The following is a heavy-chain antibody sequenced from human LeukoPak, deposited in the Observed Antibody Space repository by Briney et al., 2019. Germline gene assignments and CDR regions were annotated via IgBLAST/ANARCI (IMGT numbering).Heavy chain of an antibody. Sequence: PGGSLRLSCAASGFTVSSNYMSWVRQAPGKGLEWVSAIYSGGTTYYADAVKGRFTISRDNPKNMVYLQMNSLRAEDTALYYCARAPTETTSWYYWGQGTLVTVSS. CDR3: ARAPTETTSWYY. CDR2: IYSGGTT. J-gene: IGHJ4*02. CDR1: GFTVSSNY. V-gene: IGHV3-66*01. D-gene: IGHD4-17*01.